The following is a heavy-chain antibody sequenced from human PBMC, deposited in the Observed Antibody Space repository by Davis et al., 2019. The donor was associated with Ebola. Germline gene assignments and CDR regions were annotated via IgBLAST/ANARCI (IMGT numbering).Heavy chain of an antibody. J-gene: IGHJ4*02. Sequence: GESLKISCVVSGFKFSKYVMNWVRQAPGKGLEWVPGMNGSVGNIGRSDYTDSVRGRFFISRDDSKNTLYLQMNRLTVEDTAVYYCVKGNGDYWGQGTLVTVSS. CDR1: GFKFSKYV. V-gene: IGHV3-23*01. CDR2: MNGSVGNIGRS. CDR3: VKGNGDY.